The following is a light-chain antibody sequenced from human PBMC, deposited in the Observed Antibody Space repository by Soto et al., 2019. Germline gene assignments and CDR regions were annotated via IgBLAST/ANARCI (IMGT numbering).Light chain of an antibody. V-gene: IGLV3-21*02. CDR1: NIGGKS. CDR2: DVR. J-gene: IGLJ2*01. CDR3: QVWDRSSDVV. Sequence: SSELTQPPAVSVAPGQTATIPCGGSNIGGKSVHWYRQRPDQAPVLVLYDVRDRPSGIPERLSGSNSGDTATLTISRVEAGDEADYYCQVWDRSSDVVFGGGTKVTVL.